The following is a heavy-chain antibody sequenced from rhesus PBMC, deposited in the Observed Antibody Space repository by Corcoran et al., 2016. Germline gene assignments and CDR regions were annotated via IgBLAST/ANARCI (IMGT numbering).Heavy chain of an antibody. CDR2: IYSNTKRT. Sequence: QVQLQESGPGLVKPSETLSLTCAVSGGSISSSNWWSWIRQPPGKGLEWFGGIYSNTKRTNYNPSLKKRVTLSKNTAKNQFSLKLSSVTAADTAVYYCARDRCSGGVGYASDGLDSWGQGVVVTVSS. V-gene: IGHV4S18*01. D-gene: IGHD2-8*01. CDR3: ARDRCSGGVGYASDGLDS. CDR1: GGSISSSNW. J-gene: IGHJ6*01.